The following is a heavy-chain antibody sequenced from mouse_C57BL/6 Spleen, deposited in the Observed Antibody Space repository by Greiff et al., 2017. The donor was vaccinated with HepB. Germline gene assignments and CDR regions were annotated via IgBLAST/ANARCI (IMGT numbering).Heavy chain of an antibody. D-gene: IGHD3-2*02. Sequence: VQLQQPGAELVRPGSSVKLSCKASGYTFTSYWMDWVKQRPGQGLEWIGNIYPSDSETHYNQKFKDKATLTVDKSSSTAYMQLSSLTSEDSAVYYCARAAQAIAMDHWGQGTSATVSS. CDR1: GYTFTSYW. V-gene: IGHV1-61*01. CDR2: IYPSDSET. CDR3: ARAAQAIAMDH. J-gene: IGHJ4*01.